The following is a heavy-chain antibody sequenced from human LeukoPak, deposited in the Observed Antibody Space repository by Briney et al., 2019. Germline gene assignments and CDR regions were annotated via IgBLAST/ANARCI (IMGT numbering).Heavy chain of an antibody. J-gene: IGHJ4*02. D-gene: IGHD3-3*01. CDR3: ARDLETIITIFGVVTPYYFDY. CDR1: GYTFTGYY. V-gene: IGHV1-2*02. Sequence: ASVKVSCKASGYTFTGYYMHWVRQAPGQGLEWMGWINPNSGGTNYAQKFQGRVTMTRDTSISTAYMELSRLRSDDTAVYYCARDLETIITIFGVVTPYYFDYWGQGTLVTVSS. CDR2: INPNSGGT.